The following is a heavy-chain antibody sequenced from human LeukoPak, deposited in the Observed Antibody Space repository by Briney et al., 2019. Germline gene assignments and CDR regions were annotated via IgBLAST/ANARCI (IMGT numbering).Heavy chain of an antibody. CDR3: ATKTPTTVTTFTYYYYYYYMDV. CDR2: FDPEDGET. V-gene: IGHV1-24*01. CDR1: GYTLTELS. J-gene: IGHJ6*03. D-gene: IGHD4-17*01. Sequence: VASVKVSCKVSGYTLTELSMHWVRQAPGKGLEWMGGFDPEDGETIYAQKFQGRVTMTEDTSTDTAYMELSSLRSEDTAVYYCATKTPTTVTTFTYYYYYYYMDVWGKGTTVTVSS.